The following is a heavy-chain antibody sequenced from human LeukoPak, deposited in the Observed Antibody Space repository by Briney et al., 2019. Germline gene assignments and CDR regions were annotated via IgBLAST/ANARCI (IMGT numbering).Heavy chain of an antibody. CDR2: INTDGSNI. Sequence: GVSLRLSCVGSGFVFSDYYMHWVRQAPEKGLIWASRINTDGSNIDYADSVKGRFTISRDNSKNTLYLQMNSLRAEDTAVYYCAKSDRRVGATGYWGQGTLVTVSS. J-gene: IGHJ4*02. D-gene: IGHD1-26*01. V-gene: IGHV3-74*01. CDR1: GFVFSDYY. CDR3: AKSDRRVGATGY.